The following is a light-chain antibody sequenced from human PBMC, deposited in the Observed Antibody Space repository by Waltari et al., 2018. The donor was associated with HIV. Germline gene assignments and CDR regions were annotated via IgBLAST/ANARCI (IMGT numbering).Light chain of an antibody. J-gene: IGKJ3*01. CDR1: QSVSKNY. CDR3: QQYGSSPCT. Sequence: EVVLTQSPVPLSLSPGERATLSCRASQSVSKNYLAWYQQKSGQAPRLLIYGASSRATGIADRFSGSGSGTDFTLTISRLEPEDFAVYYCQQYGSSPCTFGPGTKVDVK. CDR2: GAS. V-gene: IGKV3-20*01.